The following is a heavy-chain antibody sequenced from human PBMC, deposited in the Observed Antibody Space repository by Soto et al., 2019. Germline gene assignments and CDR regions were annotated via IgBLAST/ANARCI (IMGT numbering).Heavy chain of an antibody. Sequence: ASVKVSCKASGYTFTSYGISWVRQAPGQGLEWMGWISAYNGNTNYAQKLQGRVTMTTDTSTSTAYMELRSLRSDDTAVYYCARSNSCDGSIYHYYFDFWGQGTLVTVSS. CDR3: ARSNSCDGSIYHYYFDF. J-gene: IGHJ4*02. D-gene: IGHD2-15*01. CDR1: GYTFTSYG. CDR2: ISAYNGNT. V-gene: IGHV1-18*04.